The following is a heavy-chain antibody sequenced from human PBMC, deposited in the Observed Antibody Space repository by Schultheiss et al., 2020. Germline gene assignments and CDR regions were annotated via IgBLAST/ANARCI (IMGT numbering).Heavy chain of an antibody. D-gene: IGHD6-6*01. Sequence: SETLSLTCTVSGGSISSSSYYWGWIRQPPGKGLEWIGSIYYSGSTYYNPSLKSRVTISVDTSKNQFSLKLSSVTAADTAVYYCARAGWFYSSSSNWFDPWGQGTLVTVSS. V-gene: IGHV4-39*01. CDR2: IYYSGST. CDR1: GGSISSSSYY. CDR3: ARAGWFYSSSSNWFDP. J-gene: IGHJ5*02.